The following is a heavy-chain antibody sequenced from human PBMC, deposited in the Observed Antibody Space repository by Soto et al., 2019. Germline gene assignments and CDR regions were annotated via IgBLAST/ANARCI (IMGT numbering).Heavy chain of an antibody. J-gene: IGHJ5*02. CDR1: GGSISSGGYY. CDR2: IYYSGST. D-gene: IGHD6-13*01. CDR3: AQSSGQQLVLKREGPPNWFDP. V-gene: IGHV4-31*03. Sequence: ASETLSLTCTVSGGSISSGGYYWSWIRQHPGKGLEWIGYIYYSGSTYYNPSLKSRVTISVDTSKNQFSLKLSSVTAADTAVYYCAQSSGQQLVLKREGPPNWFDPWGQGTLVTVSS.